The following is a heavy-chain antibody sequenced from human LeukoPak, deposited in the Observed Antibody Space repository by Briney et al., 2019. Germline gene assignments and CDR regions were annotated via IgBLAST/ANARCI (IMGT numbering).Heavy chain of an antibody. CDR2: NGTTKPNSCTT. D-gene: IGHD6-13*01. CDR1: GFSIADHH. V-gene: IGHV3-72*01. J-gene: IGHJ4*02. Sequence: GSLRLSCAGAGFSIADHHMDWDRQAPGTGLEWIGRNGTTKPNSCTTQYAASVRGRFTISRDDSQNSLYLHLNSLKTEDTAVYYCVRVVTTRSGWYHFDNWGLGTLVSVSS. CDR3: VRVVTTRSGWYHFDN.